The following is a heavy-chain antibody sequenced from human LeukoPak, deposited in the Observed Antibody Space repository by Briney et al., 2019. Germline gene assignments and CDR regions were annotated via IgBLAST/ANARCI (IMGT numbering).Heavy chain of an antibody. J-gene: IGHJ4*02. Sequence: KTSETLSLTCTVSGGSISSHYWSWLRQPPGKGLEWFGYIYYSGSTNYNPSLKSRVTISVDTSKNQFSLKLSAVTAADTAVYYCARLWATYYFDYWGQGTLVTVSS. V-gene: IGHV4-59*11. CDR3: ARLWATYYFDY. CDR1: GGSISSHY. D-gene: IGHD1-26*01. CDR2: IYYSGST.